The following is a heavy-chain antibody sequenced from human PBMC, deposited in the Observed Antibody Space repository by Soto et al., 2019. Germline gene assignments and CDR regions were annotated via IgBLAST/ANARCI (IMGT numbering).Heavy chain of an antibody. CDR1: GFTFDDYT. CDR2: ISWDGGST. J-gene: IGHJ6*02. CDR3: AKDIGMDV. V-gene: IGHV3-43*01. Sequence: EVQLVESGGVVVQPGGSLRLSCAASGFTFDDYTMHWVRQAPGKGLEWVSLISWDGGSTYYADSVKGRFTISRDNSKNSLYLQMNSLRTADTALYYCAKDIGMDVWGQGTTVTVSS.